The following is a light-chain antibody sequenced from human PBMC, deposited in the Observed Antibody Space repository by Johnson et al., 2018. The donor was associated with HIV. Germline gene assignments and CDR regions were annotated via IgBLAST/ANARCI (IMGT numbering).Light chain of an antibody. CDR2: ENN. Sequence: QSVLTQPPSVSAAPGQTVTIPCSGSSSNVGSSFVSWYRQVPGTAPKLLMYENNKRPSGIPDRFSGSKSGTSDTLGITGLKTGNEADYYCATWASSLAAGVFGTGTKVTVL. V-gene: IGLV1-51*02. CDR1: SSNVGSSF. CDR3: ATWASSLAAGV. J-gene: IGLJ1*01.